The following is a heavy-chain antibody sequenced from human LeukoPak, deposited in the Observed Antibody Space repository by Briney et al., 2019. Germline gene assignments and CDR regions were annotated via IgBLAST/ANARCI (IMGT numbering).Heavy chain of an antibody. CDR3: AREDYGGNSFDY. CDR1: GFIFSRYS. J-gene: IGHJ4*02. Sequence: GGSLRLSCAASGFIFSRYSMNWVRQAPGKGLEWVSYISSSSSTVYYADSVKGRFTISRDNAKNSLYLQMNSLRDEDTAVYYCAREDYGGNSFDYWGQGTLVTVSS. V-gene: IGHV3-48*02. D-gene: IGHD4-23*01. CDR2: ISSSSSTV.